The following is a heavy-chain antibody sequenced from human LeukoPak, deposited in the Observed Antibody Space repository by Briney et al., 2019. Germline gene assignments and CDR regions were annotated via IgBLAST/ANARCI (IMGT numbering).Heavy chain of an antibody. CDR3: ARHRAAAEGGALDY. CDR1: GYSFTSYW. V-gene: IGHV5-51*01. J-gene: IGHJ4*02. CDR2: IYPGDSDT. Sequence: GESLKISCKASGYSFTSYWIGWVRQMPGKGLGWMGIIYPGDSDTRYSPSFQGQVTISTDKSISAAYPQWSSLKASDNAMYYCARHRAAAEGGALDYWGQGTLVTVSS. D-gene: IGHD6-13*01.